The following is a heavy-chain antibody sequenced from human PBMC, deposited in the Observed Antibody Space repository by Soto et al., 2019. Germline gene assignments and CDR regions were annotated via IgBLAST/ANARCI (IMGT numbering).Heavy chain of an antibody. V-gene: IGHV4-59*01. CDR3: ARDRVTMVRGVIIPPYGLDV. J-gene: IGHJ6*02. D-gene: IGHD3-10*01. Sequence: QVQLQESGPGLVKPSETLSLTCTVSGGSISSYYWSWIRQPPGKGLEWIGYIYSSASTNYNPSLKCRVTISVDPSKNLFSLKLSSVTAADTAVYSWARDRVTMVRGVIIPPYGLDVCGQVTTVTVS. CDR1: GGSISSYY. CDR2: IYSSAST.